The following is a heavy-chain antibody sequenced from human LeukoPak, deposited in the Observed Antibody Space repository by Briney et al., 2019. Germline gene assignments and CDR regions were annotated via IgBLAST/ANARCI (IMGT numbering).Heavy chain of an antibody. J-gene: IGHJ1*01. CDR3: AIMHGYYDGTGYWVQ. V-gene: IGHV3-23*01. Sequence: GGPLRLSCAAPGFTFASYGMSWLRQAPGKALEWVSYITTNGGRTSYAGSVEGRFTISRDNHRNTLYMQMNSLRDEDRAVYYCAIMHGYYDGTGYWVQWGQGTLVTVSS. CDR1: GFTFASYG. CDR2: ITTNGGRT. D-gene: IGHD3-22*01.